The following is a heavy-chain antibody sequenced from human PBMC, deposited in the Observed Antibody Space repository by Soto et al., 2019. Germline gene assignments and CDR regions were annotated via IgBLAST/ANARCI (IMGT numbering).Heavy chain of an antibody. CDR2: ISGGSSST. D-gene: IGHD6-6*01. J-gene: IGHJ4*02. CDR1: GFTFTDYA. V-gene: IGHV3-23*01. CDR3: ARSRIAARFGYFDY. Sequence: GGSLRLSCAASGFTFTDYAMSWVRQAPGKGLEWLSAISGGSSSTYYADSMKGRFTISRDNAKNTLYLQMNSLRAEDTAVYYYARSRIAARFGYFDYGGQGPLVTVSS.